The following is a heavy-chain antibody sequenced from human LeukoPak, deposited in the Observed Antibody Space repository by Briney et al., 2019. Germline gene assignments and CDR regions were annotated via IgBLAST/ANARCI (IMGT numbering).Heavy chain of an antibody. CDR1: GFILSDYD. CDR3: ARGQWQFDL. J-gene: IGHJ5*02. D-gene: IGHD6-19*01. Sequence: GGSLRLSCAASGFILSDYDINWVRQAPGKGLEWVSYVSSSGNIIYYADSVKGRFTISRDNAKTSLYLQMSSLRADDTAVYYCARGQWQFDLWGQGTLVTVSS. CDR2: VSSSGNII. V-gene: IGHV3-48*03.